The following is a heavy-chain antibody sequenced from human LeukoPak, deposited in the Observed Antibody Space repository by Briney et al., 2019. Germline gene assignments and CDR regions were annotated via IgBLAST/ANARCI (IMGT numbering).Heavy chain of an antibody. Sequence: ASVKVSCKASGYTFTGYYMHLVRQAPGQGLEWMGWIYPNSGGTNYAQKFQGRVTMTRDTSISTAYMELSRLRSDDTAVYYCARDLVVHTVVPAATFDYWGQGTLVTVSS. CDR2: IYPNSGGT. D-gene: IGHD2-2*01. J-gene: IGHJ4*02. V-gene: IGHV1-2*02. CDR1: GYTFTGYY. CDR3: ARDLVVHTVVPAATFDY.